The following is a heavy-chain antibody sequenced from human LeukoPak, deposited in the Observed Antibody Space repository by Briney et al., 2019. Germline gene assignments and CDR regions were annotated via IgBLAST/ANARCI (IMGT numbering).Heavy chain of an antibody. V-gene: IGHV4-30-2*01. Sequence: LSETLSLTCAVSGGSISSGGYSWSWIRQPPGKGLEWIGYIYHSGSTYYNPSLKSRVTISVDTSKNQFSLKLSSVTAADTAVYYCARTQRLQLDYWGQGTLVTVSS. CDR1: GGSISSGGYS. CDR2: IYHSGST. J-gene: IGHJ4*02. CDR3: ARTQRLQLDY.